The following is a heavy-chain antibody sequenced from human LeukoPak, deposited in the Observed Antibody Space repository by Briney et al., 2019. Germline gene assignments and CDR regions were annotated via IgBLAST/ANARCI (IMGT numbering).Heavy chain of an antibody. V-gene: IGHV4-39*01. Sequence: SETLSLTCTVSGGSISSSSYYWGWIRQPPGKGLEWIGSIYYSGSTYYNPSLKSRVTISVDTSKNQFSLKLSSVTAADTAVYYCARRKGYSSSWYEWFDPWGQGTLVTVSS. J-gene: IGHJ5*02. CDR1: GGSISSSSYY. D-gene: IGHD6-13*01. CDR3: ARRKGYSSSWYEWFDP. CDR2: IYYSGST.